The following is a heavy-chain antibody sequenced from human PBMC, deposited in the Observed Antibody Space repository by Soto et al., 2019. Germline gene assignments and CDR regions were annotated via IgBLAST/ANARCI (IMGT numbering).Heavy chain of an antibody. Sequence: GGSLRLSCAASGFTFSSYGMHWVRQAPGKGPEWVAVISYDGSNKYYADSVKGRFTISRDNSKNTLFLQMNSLRAEDTVVYYCAKEVTMVRGVLSYWGQGTLVTVSS. V-gene: IGHV3-30*18. D-gene: IGHD3-10*01. J-gene: IGHJ4*02. CDR3: AKEVTMVRGVLSY. CDR2: ISYDGSNK. CDR1: GFTFSSYG.